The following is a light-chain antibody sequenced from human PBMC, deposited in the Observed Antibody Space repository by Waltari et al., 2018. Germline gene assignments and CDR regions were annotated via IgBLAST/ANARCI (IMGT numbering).Light chain of an antibody. V-gene: IGLV2-14*03. Sequence: QSVLTQPASVSGSPGQSIPISCTGTSSDVGSYNFVSWYQQHPGKAPKLIIFNVSNRPSGVSNRFSGSKSGNTASLTISVLQAEDEADFYCSSFSSGSTHVVFGGGTMLTVL. CDR3: SSFSSGSTHVV. J-gene: IGLJ2*01. CDR2: NVS. CDR1: SSDVGSYNF.